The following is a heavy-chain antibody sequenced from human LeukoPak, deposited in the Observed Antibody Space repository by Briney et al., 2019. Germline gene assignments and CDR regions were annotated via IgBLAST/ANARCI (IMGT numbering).Heavy chain of an antibody. CDR1: GFTFSSYS. CDR2: ISSSSSTI. Sequence: AGGSLRLSCAASGFTFSSYSMNWVRQAPGKGLEWVSYISSSSSTIYYADSVKGRFTISRDNAKNSLYLQMDSLRAEDTAVYYCAKDLGVEYQLLGWAFDIWGQGTMVTVSS. CDR3: AKDLGVEYQLLGWAFDI. V-gene: IGHV3-48*01. D-gene: IGHD2-2*01. J-gene: IGHJ3*02.